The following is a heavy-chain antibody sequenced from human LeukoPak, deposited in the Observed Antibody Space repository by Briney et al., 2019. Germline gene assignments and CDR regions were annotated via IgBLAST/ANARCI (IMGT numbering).Heavy chain of an antibody. J-gene: IGHJ3*01. V-gene: IGHV4-59*08. CDR1: GASMTTYY. Sequence: SETLSLTCTVSGASMTTYYWSWIRQPPGKGLEWIGYVFYSGGTLYNPSVNSRVSISVDTSKTQFSLKLTSVTAADTAVYYCARHITVTYDAFDLWGRGTMVTVSS. CDR3: ARHITVTYDAFDL. CDR2: VFYSGGT. D-gene: IGHD6-19*01.